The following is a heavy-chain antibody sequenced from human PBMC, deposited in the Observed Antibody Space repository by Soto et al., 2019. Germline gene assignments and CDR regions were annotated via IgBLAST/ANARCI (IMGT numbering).Heavy chain of an antibody. CDR2: IKSRNEYGAT. V-gene: IGHV3-15*07. J-gene: IGHJ4*02. Sequence: PVGSLRLSCAASHLDFNTAWMNWVRQSPGKGLEWVGRIKSRNEYGATDYAAPVKGRFSISRDDSSKTLSLQMNDLKTEDTAVYYCVVSSGWYLDIFDYWGQGA. D-gene: IGHD6-13*01. CDR3: VVSSGWYLDIFDY. CDR1: HLDFNTAW.